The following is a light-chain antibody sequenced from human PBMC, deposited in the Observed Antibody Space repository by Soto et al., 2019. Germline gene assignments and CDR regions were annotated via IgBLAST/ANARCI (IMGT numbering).Light chain of an antibody. J-gene: IGLJ1*01. CDR3: CSYAGSYTSDV. Sequence: QSVLTQPRSVSGSPGQSVTISCTGTSSDVGAYNYVSWYQQHPGKAPKLMIYDVTKRPSGIPDRFSGSKSGNTASLTISGLQAEDEADYYCCSYAGSYTSDVFGTGTKLTVL. V-gene: IGLV2-11*01. CDR1: SSDVGAYNY. CDR2: DVT.